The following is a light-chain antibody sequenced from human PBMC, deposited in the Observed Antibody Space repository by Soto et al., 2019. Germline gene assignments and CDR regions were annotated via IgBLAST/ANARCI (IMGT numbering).Light chain of an antibody. Sequence: EIVLTQSPGTLSLSPGERATLSCRASQSVTSSFLVWYQQKPGQAPRLLIYGAFSRATGIPERFSGSGSGTDFSLTSSRLEPEDFAVYYCQHYGSSLLTFGGGTKVEIK. CDR3: QHYGSSLLT. CDR1: QSVTSSF. V-gene: IGKV3-20*01. J-gene: IGKJ4*01. CDR2: GAF.